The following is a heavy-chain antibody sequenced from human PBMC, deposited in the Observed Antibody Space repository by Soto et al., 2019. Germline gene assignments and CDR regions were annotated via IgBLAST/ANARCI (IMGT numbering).Heavy chain of an antibody. V-gene: IGHV1-2*04. CDR3: ARDSFNDYGDYGWYFDL. CDR2: INPNSGGT. J-gene: IGHJ2*01. CDR1: GYTFTGYY. Sequence: ASVKVSCKASGYTFTGYYMHWVRQAPGQGLEWMGWINPNSGGTNYAQKFQGWVTMTRDTSISTAYMELSSLRSDDTAVYYCARDSFNDYGDYGWYFDLWGRGTLVTVSS. D-gene: IGHD4-17*01.